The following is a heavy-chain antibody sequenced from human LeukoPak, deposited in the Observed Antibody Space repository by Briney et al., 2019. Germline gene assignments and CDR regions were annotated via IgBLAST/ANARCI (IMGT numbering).Heavy chain of an antibody. CDR3: ARGLPPRRNYDSSGYYSYYFDY. J-gene: IGHJ4*02. D-gene: IGHD3-22*01. CDR2: INPNSGGT. Sequence: GASVKVSCKASGYTFTGYYMHWVRQAPGQGLEWMGRINPNSGGTNYAQKFQGRVTMTRDTSISTAYMELSRLRSDDTAVYYCARGLPPRRNYDSSGYYSYYFDYWGQGTLVTVSS. V-gene: IGHV1-2*02. CDR1: GYTFTGYY.